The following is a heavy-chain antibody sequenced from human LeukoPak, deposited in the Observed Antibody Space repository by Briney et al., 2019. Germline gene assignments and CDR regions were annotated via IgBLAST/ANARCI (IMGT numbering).Heavy chain of an antibody. D-gene: IGHD1-14*01. CDR3: TRDRSRAEDD. J-gene: IGHJ4*02. V-gene: IGHV3-7*01. CDR1: GFTFSGHW. CDR2: INQGGSDK. Sequence: GGSLRLSCVASGFTFSGHWMSWVRQAPGKGLEWVANINQGGSDKHYVDSVKGRFTTSRDNANNLLYLQMNSLRGEDTAVYYCTRDRSRAEDDWGQGTLVTVSS.